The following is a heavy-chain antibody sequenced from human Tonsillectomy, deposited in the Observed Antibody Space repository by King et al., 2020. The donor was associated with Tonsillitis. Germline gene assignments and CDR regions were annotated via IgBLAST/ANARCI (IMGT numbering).Heavy chain of an antibody. Sequence: VQLQESGPGLVKPSGNLSLTCAVSGGFMSRSNWWSWVRQPQGKWLEWIGELDHTVLTSYNSSLKSRVAISVDNSKNQFSLALTSVTAADTAVYYCARSPNYYDSSGYSWAFDMWGQGTMVTVSS. J-gene: IGHJ3*02. CDR1: GGFMSRSNW. V-gene: IGHV4-4*02. D-gene: IGHD3-22*01. CDR3: ARSPNYYDSSGYSWAFDM. CDR2: LDHTVLT.